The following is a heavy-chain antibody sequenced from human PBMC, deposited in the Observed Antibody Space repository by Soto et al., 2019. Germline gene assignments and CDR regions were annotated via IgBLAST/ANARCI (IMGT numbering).Heavy chain of an antibody. CDR1: GGSISSYY. J-gene: IGHJ6*02. D-gene: IGHD4-17*01. CDR3: ARGSAYGDSYSLSYYYYGMDV. Sequence: SETLSLTCTVSGGSISSYYWSWIRQPPGKGLEWIGYIYYSGSTNYNPSLKSRVTISVDTSKNQFSLKLSSVTAADTAVYYCARGSAYGDSYSLSYYYYGMDVWGQGTTVTVSS. V-gene: IGHV4-59*01. CDR2: IYYSGST.